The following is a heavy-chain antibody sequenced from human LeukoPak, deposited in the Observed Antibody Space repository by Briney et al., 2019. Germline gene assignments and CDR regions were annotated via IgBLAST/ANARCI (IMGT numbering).Heavy chain of an antibody. V-gene: IGHV4-30-4*01. Sequence: SQTLSLTCTVSGGSISSGDYYWSWIRQPPGKGLEWIGHIYYSGSTSHNPSLKSRVTISVDTSKNQFSLNLSSVTAADTAVYYCARRLRGLFYYGSGSSTDDYWGQGTLVTVSS. CDR2: IYYSGST. D-gene: IGHD3-10*01. CDR1: GGSISSGDYY. J-gene: IGHJ4*02. CDR3: ARRLRGLFYYGSGSSTDDY.